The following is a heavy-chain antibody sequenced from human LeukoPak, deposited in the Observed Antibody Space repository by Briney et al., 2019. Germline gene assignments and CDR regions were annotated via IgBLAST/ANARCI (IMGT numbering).Heavy chain of an antibody. CDR1: GYTLTELS. Sequence: GASVKVSCKVSGYTLTELSMHWVRQAPGKGLEWMGGFDPEDGETIYAQKFQGRVTMTEDTSTDTAYMELSSLRSEDTAVYYCATDSGYEYYYYYMDVWGKGTTVTVSS. CDR2: FDPEDGET. J-gene: IGHJ6*03. CDR3: ATDSGYEYYYYYMDV. V-gene: IGHV1-24*01. D-gene: IGHD5-12*01.